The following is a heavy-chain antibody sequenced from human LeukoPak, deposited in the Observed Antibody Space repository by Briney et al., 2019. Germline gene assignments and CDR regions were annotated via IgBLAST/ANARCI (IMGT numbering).Heavy chain of an antibody. CDR1: GYTFTGYY. Sequence: SVKVSCKASGYTFTGYYMRWVRQAPGQGLEWMGGIIPIFGTANYAQKFQGRVTITADESTSTAYMELSSLRSEDTAVYYCAREPYYYDSSGYSHFDYWGQGTLVTVSS. J-gene: IGHJ4*02. CDR3: AREPYYYDSSGYSHFDY. V-gene: IGHV1-69*13. CDR2: IIPIFGTA. D-gene: IGHD3-22*01.